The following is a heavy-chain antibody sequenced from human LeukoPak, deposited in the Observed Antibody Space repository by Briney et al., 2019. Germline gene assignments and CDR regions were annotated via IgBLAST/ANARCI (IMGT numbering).Heavy chain of an antibody. V-gene: IGHV1-69*04. J-gene: IGHJ3*02. CDR1: GGTFSSYA. CDR3: ASARNYYDSSGSPGCAAFDI. CDR2: IIPILGIA. D-gene: IGHD3-22*01. Sequence: GASVKVSCKASGGTFSSYAIRWVRQAPGQGLEWMGRIIPILGIANYAQKFQGRVTITADKSTSTAYMELSSLRSEDTAVYYCASARNYYDSSGSPGCAAFDIWGQGTMVTVSS.